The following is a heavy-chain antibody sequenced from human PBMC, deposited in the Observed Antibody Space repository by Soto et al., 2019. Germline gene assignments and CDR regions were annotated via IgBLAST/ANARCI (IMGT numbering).Heavy chain of an antibody. J-gene: IGHJ5*02. V-gene: IGHV1-18*01. Sequence: GASVKVSCKASGYTFTSYGISWVRQAPGQRLEWMGWISAYNGNTNYAQKLQGRVTMTTDTSTSTAYMELRSLRSDDTAVYYCARLPTDSITGTTLIRSWFDPWGQGTLVTVSS. CDR3: ARLPTDSITGTTLIRSWFDP. D-gene: IGHD1-7*01. CDR2: ISAYNGNT. CDR1: GYTFTSYG.